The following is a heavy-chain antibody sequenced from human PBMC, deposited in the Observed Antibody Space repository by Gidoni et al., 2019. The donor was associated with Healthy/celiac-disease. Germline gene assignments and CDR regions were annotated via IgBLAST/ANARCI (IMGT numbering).Heavy chain of an antibody. CDR3: ARGYSSTALDY. CDR2: IIPTFGTA. V-gene: IGHV1-69*01. D-gene: IGHD2-2*01. Sequence: QVQLVQYGAEVKTPGSSVRVSCKASGGTFSSYAICWVRQAAGQGLEWVGGIIPTFGTANYAQKFQGRVTITADESTSTAYMELSSLRSEDTAVYYCARGYSSTALDYWGQGTLVTVSS. CDR1: GGTFSSYA. J-gene: IGHJ4*02.